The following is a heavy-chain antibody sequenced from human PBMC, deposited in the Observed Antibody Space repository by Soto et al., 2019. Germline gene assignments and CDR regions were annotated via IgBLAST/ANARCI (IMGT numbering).Heavy chain of an antibody. V-gene: IGHV3-30*18. Sequence: PGGSLRLSCAASGVTFSSFGKHWVRQAPGKGLEWVAVASYDGSYKYYADSVKGRFTISRDNSKNTLYLQMNSLRAEDTAVYYCAKERSVVATTPDFDYWGQGTLVTVSS. CDR3: AKERSVVATTPDFDY. CDR1: GVTFSSFG. CDR2: ASYDGSYK. D-gene: IGHD5-12*01. J-gene: IGHJ4*02.